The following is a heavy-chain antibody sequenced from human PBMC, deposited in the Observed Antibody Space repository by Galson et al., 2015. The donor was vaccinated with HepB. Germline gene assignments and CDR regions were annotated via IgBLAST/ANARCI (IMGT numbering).Heavy chain of an antibody. D-gene: IGHD3-10*01. CDR3: ARDKSGSIDY. V-gene: IGHV3-11*01. J-gene: IGHJ4*02. Sequence: SLRLSCTASGFTFSDYYMSWVRQAPGKGLEWISIITWSGDTTYHTDSVKGRFTISRDNAKNSLSLQMNSLRVKDTAVYYCARDKSGSIDYWGQGSLVTVSS. CDR1: GFTFSDYY. CDR2: ITWSGDTT.